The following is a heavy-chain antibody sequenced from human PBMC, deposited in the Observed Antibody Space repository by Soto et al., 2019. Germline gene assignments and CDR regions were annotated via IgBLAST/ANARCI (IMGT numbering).Heavy chain of an antibody. CDR3: SRLVYDTRLNYMYFDF. CDR2: IFHDGTA. D-gene: IGHD2-8*01. CDR1: GVSISSGNW. V-gene: IGHV4-4*02. Sequence: SETLSLTCAVSGVSISSGNWWSWVRQTPQRGLEYIGEIFHDGTANYYPSFERRVAISVDTSKNQFSLKLTSVTAADTAIYFCSRLVYDTRLNYMYFDFWGQGVLVTVSS. J-gene: IGHJ4*02.